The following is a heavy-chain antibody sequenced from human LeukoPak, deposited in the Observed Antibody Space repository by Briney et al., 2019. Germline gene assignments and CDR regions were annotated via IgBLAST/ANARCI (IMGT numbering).Heavy chain of an antibody. D-gene: IGHD3-9*01. CDR1: GDSVSSNSAA. Sequence: SQTLSLTCAISGDSVSSNSAAWNWIRQSPSRGLEWLGRTYYRSKWYNDYAVSVKSRITISPDTSKNQFSLQLNSVTPEDTAVYYCARDRSDWVPYYYYYGMDVWGQGTTVTVSS. V-gene: IGHV6-1*01. CDR3: ARDRSDWVPYYYYYGMDV. CDR2: TYYRSKWYN. J-gene: IGHJ6*02.